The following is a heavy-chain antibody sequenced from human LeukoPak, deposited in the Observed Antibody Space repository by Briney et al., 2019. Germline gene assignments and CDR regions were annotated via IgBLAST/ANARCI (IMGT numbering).Heavy chain of an antibody. Sequence: PGGSLRLSCAASGFTFSSYWMYWVRQAPGKGLVWVSRIKSDGSSTTTYADSVKGRFTISRDNAKNTLYLQMNSLRAEDTAVYYCARGPHYDFWGQGTLVTVSS. V-gene: IGHV3-74*03. CDR3: ARGPHYDF. J-gene: IGHJ4*02. CDR2: IKSDGSSTT. CDR1: GFTFSSYW.